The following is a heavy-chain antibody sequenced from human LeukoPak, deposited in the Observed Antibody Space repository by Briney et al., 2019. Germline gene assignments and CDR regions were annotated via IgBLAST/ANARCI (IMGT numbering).Heavy chain of an antibody. V-gene: IGHV3-30*18. CDR3: AKGSYGGRGDYFDY. CDR2: ISYDGSNK. CDR1: GFTFSSYG. J-gene: IGHJ4*02. D-gene: IGHD4-23*01. Sequence: GGSLRLSCAASGFTFSSYGMHWVRQAPGKGLEWVAVISYDGSNKYYADSVKGRFTISRDNSKNTLYLLMNSLRAEDTAVYYCAKGSYGGRGDYFDYWGQGTLVTVSS.